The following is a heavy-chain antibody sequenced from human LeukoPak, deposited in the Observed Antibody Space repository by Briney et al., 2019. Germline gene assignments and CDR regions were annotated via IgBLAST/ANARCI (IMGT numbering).Heavy chain of an antibody. J-gene: IGHJ4*02. CDR1: GFTVSSNY. CDR2: IYSGGST. D-gene: IGHD3-22*01. CDR3: ARDRLSGYYYDSSGYGY. V-gene: IGHV3-66*02. Sequence: PGGSLRLSXAASGFTVSSNYMSWVRQAPGKGLEWVSVIYSGGSTYYADSVKGRFTISRDNSKNTLYLQMNSLRAEDTAVYYCARDRLSGYYYDSSGYGYWGQGTLVTVSS.